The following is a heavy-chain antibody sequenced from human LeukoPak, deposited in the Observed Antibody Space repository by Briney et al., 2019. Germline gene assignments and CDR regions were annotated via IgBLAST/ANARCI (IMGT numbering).Heavy chain of an antibody. V-gene: IGHV4-59*01. D-gene: IGHD2-15*01. Sequence: PSETLSLTCTVSGGSITSYYWSWIRQPPGKGLEWIGYIYYSRSANYNPSLKSRVTISVDTSKNQFSLNLSSVTAADTAVYYCARAPRYCTAGRCHESWIDPWGQGTLVTVSS. CDR2: IYYSRSA. J-gene: IGHJ5*02. CDR1: GGSITSYY. CDR3: ARAPRYCTAGRCHESWIDP.